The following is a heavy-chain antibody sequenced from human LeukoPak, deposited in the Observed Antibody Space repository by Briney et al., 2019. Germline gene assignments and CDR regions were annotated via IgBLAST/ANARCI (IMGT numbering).Heavy chain of an antibody. Sequence: SETLSLTCAVSGYSISSGYYWGWIRQPPGKGLEWIGSIYHSGSSYYNPSLKSRVTISVDTSKNQFSLKLSSVTAADTAVYYCAREGYSGTYYGFDYWGQGTLAAVSS. J-gene: IGHJ4*02. D-gene: IGHD1-26*01. CDR1: GYSISSGYY. CDR3: AREGYSGTYYGFDY. V-gene: IGHV4-38-2*02. CDR2: IYHSGSS.